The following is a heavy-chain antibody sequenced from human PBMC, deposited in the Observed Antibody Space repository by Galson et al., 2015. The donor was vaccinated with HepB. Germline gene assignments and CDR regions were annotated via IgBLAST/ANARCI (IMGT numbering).Heavy chain of an antibody. J-gene: IGHJ4*02. CDR3: ASRGNDYGDKRGDFDY. CDR2: IRYDGSNK. D-gene: IGHD4-17*01. V-gene: IGHV3-30*02. Sequence: SLRLSCAASGFTFSSYGMHWVRQAPGKGLEWVAFIRYDGSNKYYADSVKGRFTISRDNSKNTLYLQMNSLRAEDTAVYYCASRGNDYGDKRGDFDYWGQGTLVTVSS. CDR1: GFTFSSYG.